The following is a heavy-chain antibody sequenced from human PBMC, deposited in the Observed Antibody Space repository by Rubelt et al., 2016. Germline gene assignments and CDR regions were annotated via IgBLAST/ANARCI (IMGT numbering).Heavy chain of an antibody. Sequence: SISSSSSYIYYADSVKGRFTISRDNAKNSLYLQMNSLRAEDTAVYYCARDQAPGRVENFDYWGQGTLVTVSS. V-gene: IGHV3-21*01. D-gene: IGHD1-14*01. CDR2: ISSSSSYI. CDR3: ARDQAPGRVENFDY. J-gene: IGHJ4*02.